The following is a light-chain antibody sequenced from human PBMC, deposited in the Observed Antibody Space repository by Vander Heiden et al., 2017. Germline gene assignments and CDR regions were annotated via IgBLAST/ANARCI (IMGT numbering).Light chain of an antibody. Sequence: EIVLTQSPGTLSLSPGERATLSCRASQSVSSSYLAWYQQKPGQAPRLLIYGASSRATGIPDRFSGSGSGTDFTLTISRLEPDDFAVYYCQQYGSSPWTFGQGTKVGIK. CDR3: QQYGSSPWT. CDR2: GAS. J-gene: IGKJ1*01. V-gene: IGKV3-20*01. CDR1: QSVSSSY.